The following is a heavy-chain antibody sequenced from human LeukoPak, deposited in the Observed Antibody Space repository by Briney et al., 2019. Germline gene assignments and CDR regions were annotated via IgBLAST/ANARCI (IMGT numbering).Heavy chain of an antibody. D-gene: IGHD2-21*01. CDR1: GFTFSNYG. V-gene: IGHV3-30*02. CDR2: IPYDGSNK. Sequence: GGSLRLSXGASGFTFSNYGMHWVRQAPGKGLEWVAFIPYDGSNKYYADSLKGRFTISRDNSKDTLYLQMNSLRAEDTAIYYCAKDICGGDCYPHGGYWGQGTLVTVSS. J-gene: IGHJ4*02. CDR3: AKDICGGDCYPHGGY.